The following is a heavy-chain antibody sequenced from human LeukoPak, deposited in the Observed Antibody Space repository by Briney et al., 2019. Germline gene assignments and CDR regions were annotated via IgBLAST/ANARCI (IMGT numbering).Heavy chain of an antibody. V-gene: IGHV1-8*01. D-gene: IGHD2-15*01. J-gene: IGHJ1*01. Sequence: ASVKVSCKASGYPFTSYNINWVRQATGQGLEWMGWMSPNSGNAGYSQNFQGRVTMTRDTSISTAYMELSSLRSEDTAVYYCARDSSDIRSLIAHWGQGTLVTVSS. CDR2: MSPNSGNA. CDR1: GYPFTSYN. CDR3: ARDSSDIRSLIAH.